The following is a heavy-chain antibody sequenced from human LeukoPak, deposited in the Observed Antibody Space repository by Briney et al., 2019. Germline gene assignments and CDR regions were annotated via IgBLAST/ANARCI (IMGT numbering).Heavy chain of an antibody. V-gene: IGHV1-18*01. D-gene: IGHD4-23*01. CDR3: ARGTLYGGGYHYYGMDV. J-gene: IGHJ6*02. Sequence: GASVKVSCKASGYTFTSYGISWVRQAPGQGLEWMGWISAYNGNTNYAQKLQGRVTMTTDTSTSTAYMELRSLRSDDTAVYYCARGTLYGGGYHYYGMDVWGQGTTVTVSS. CDR1: GYTFTSYG. CDR2: ISAYNGNT.